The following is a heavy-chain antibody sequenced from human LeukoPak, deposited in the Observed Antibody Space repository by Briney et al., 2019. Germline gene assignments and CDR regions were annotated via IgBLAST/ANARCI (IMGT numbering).Heavy chain of an antibody. CDR3: AREARVYDGSGYYHDW. D-gene: IGHD3-22*01. CDR1: GGSFSGYY. CDR2: IFTSGSA. V-gene: IGHV4-59*10. J-gene: IGHJ4*02. Sequence: PSETLSLTCAVYGGSFSGYYWSWIRQPPGKGLEWIGRIFTSGSADYNPSLQSRVTISVDTSKNQFSLKVNSLTAADTAVYYCAREARVYDGSGYYHDWWGQGTLVTVSS.